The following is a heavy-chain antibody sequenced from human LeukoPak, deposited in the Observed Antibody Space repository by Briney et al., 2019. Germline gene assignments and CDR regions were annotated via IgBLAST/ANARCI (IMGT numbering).Heavy chain of an antibody. V-gene: IGHV4-39*01. D-gene: IGHD3-3*01. J-gene: IGHJ6*03. CDR1: GGSISSSSYY. CDR3: ARGITIFGVVILDYYYMDV. Sequence: SETLSLTCSVSGGSISSSSYYWDWIRQPPGKGLEWIGSIYYSGSTYYNPSLKSRVTISVDTSKNQFSLKLSSVTAADTAVYYCARGITIFGVVILDYYYMDVWGKGTTVTVSS. CDR2: IYYSGST.